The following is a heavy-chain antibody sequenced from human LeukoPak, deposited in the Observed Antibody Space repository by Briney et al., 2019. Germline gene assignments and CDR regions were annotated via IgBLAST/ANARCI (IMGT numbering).Heavy chain of an antibody. D-gene: IGHD3-10*02. V-gene: IGHV4-61*02. CDR1: GDSISSGDYY. J-gene: IGHJ6*03. Sequence: PSQTLSLTCTVSGDSISSGDYYWSWIRQPAGKGLEWIGRISSSGSTNYNPSLKSRVTISVDTSKNQFSLKLSSVTAADTAVYYCARVFGELSKYYYYYYMDVWGKGTTVTVSS. CDR3: ARVFGELSKYYYYYYMDV. CDR2: ISSSGST.